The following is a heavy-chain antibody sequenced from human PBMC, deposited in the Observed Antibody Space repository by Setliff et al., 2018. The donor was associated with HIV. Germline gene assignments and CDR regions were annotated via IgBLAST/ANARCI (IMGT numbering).Heavy chain of an antibody. J-gene: IGHJ4*02. CDR3: ARAPPSGKARPYYFDY. CDR1: GYRFPTYE. Sequence: ASVKVSCKASGYRFPTYEMHWVRQAPGEGLEWTGIITPFGGSTYYAQKFQGRVTLTMDTSTSTFYMELSSLRFEDTAVYYCARAPPSGKARPYYFDYWGQGTLVTVSS. CDR2: ITPFGGST. V-gene: IGHV1-46*01. D-gene: IGHD6-13*01.